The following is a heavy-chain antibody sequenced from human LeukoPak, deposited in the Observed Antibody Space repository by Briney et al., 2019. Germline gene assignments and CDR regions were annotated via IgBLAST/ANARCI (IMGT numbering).Heavy chain of an antibody. CDR3: ARDKGAQDGMDV. CDR1: GVTFSSYG. J-gene: IGHJ6*02. CDR2: ISYDGDNK. D-gene: IGHD2-15*01. Sequence: PGGSLRLSCEASGVTFSSYGLHWVRQAPGKGLEWVALISYDGDNKYYADSVKGRFTISRDNSKNTLYLQMNSLRAEDTAVYYCARDKGAQDGMDVWGQGTTVTVSS. V-gene: IGHV3-30*03.